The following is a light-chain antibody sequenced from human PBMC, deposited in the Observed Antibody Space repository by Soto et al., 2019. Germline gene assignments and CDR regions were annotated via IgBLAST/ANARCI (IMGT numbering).Light chain of an antibody. Sequence: DIQMTHSPSSLSASVGDRVTITCRASQTIKNYLNWYRQRPGKAPEFLIYAASSLQSGVPSRFSGSGSGTDFTLTISSMQPEDFAAYYCQQNFNTPWTFGQGTKVDIK. CDR2: AAS. CDR3: QQNFNTPWT. CDR1: QTIKNY. J-gene: IGKJ1*01. V-gene: IGKV1-39*01.